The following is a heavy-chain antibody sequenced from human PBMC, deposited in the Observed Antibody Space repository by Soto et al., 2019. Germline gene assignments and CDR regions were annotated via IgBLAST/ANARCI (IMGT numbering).Heavy chain of an antibody. D-gene: IGHD4-17*01. CDR3: ARDGGSTTVVTPGDY. V-gene: IGHV3-33*01. J-gene: IGHJ4*02. CDR1: GFTFSSYG. Sequence: QVQLVESGGGVVQPGRSLRLSCAASGFTFSSYGMHWVRQAPGKGLEWVAVIWYDGSNKYYADSVKGRFTISRDNSKNTLYLQMNSLRAEDTAVYYCARDGGSTTVVTPGDYWGQGTLVTVSS. CDR2: IWYDGSNK.